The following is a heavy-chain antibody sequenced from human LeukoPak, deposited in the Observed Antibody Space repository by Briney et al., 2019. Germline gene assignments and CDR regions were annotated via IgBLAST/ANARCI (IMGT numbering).Heavy chain of an antibody. CDR3: AKGTGLGSYDF. D-gene: IGHD1-26*01. CDR2: ILHDGSA. Sequence: GGSLRLSCTTSGFPFSNHAMAWVRQASGKGLEWVSGILHDGSAYYADPVKGRFTISRDNSRSTLYLQLTSLKSEDTAVYYCAKGTGLGSYDFWGQGTLVTVSS. CDR1: GFPFSNHA. V-gene: IGHV3-23*01. J-gene: IGHJ4*02.